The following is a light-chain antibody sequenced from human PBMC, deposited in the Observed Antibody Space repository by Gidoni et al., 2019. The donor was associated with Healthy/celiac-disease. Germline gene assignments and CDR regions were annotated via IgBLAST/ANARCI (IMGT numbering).Light chain of an antibody. V-gene: IGKV1-8*01. CDR1: QGISSY. CDR2: AAS. Sequence: AIRMTQSPSSFSASTGDRVTITCRASQGISSYLAWYQQKPGKAPKLLIYAASTLQSGVPSRLSGSGSGTDFTLTISCLQSEDFATYYCQQYYRYPIDFGGGTKVEIK. J-gene: IGKJ4*01. CDR3: QQYYRYPID.